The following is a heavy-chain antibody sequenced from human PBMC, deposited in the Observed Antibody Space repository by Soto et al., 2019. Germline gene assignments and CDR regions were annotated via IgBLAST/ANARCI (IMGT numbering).Heavy chain of an antibody. CDR2: IKQDGSEK. D-gene: IGHD3-9*01. CDR1: GFTFSSYW. J-gene: IGHJ4*02. Sequence: PGGSLRLSCAASGFTFSSYWMSWVRQAPGKGLEWVANIKQDGSEKYYVDSVKGRFTISRDNAKNSLYLQMNSLRAEDTAVYYYARDGYDILTGSYYWGQGTLVTVSS. CDR3: ARDGYDILTGSYY. V-gene: IGHV3-7*01.